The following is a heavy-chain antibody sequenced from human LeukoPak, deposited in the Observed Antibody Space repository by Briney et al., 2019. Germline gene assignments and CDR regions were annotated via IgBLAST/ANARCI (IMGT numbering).Heavy chain of an antibody. D-gene: IGHD3-3*01. J-gene: IGHJ6*02. CDR2: IRDRGDST. CDR3: AKVLGTIFGVVIIPVDYYYGMDV. CDR1: GFIFSHYG. Sequence: GGSLRLSCAASGFIFSHYGMSWVRQAPGKGLEWVSSIRDRGDSTYYADSVKGRFTISRDNSQNTLYLQMNSLRAEDTAVYYCAKVLGTIFGVVIIPVDYYYGMDVWGQGTTVTVSS. V-gene: IGHV3-23*01.